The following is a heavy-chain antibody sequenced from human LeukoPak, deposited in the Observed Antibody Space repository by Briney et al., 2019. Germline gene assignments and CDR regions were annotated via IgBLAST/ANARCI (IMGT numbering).Heavy chain of an antibody. CDR2: ISGSGRNT. V-gene: IGHV3-23*01. J-gene: IGHJ4*02. D-gene: IGHD3-10*01. CDR3: AKEDAYYYGSGSYN. CDR1: GFAFSTYA. Sequence: GGSLRLSCAASGFAFSTYAMSWVRQAPGRGLEWVSGISGSGRNTYYADSVKGRFTISRDNSKSMLFLQLNSLRAEDTAVYYCAKEDAYYYGSGSYNWGQGTLVTVSS.